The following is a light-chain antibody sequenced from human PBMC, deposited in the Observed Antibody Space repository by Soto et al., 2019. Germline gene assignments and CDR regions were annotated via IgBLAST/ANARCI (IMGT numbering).Light chain of an antibody. V-gene: IGKV1-6*01. CDR3: LQDFNYPIT. CDR1: RGISKV. J-gene: IGKJ5*01. CDR2: GAS. Sequence: AIQLTQSPSSLSASVGDRVTISCRASRGISKVLALYQHAPGKDPKCLIYGASILHSGVPARFSGSGSGTDFTLTISSLLPEDFATYYCLQDFNYPITFGQGTRLEIK.